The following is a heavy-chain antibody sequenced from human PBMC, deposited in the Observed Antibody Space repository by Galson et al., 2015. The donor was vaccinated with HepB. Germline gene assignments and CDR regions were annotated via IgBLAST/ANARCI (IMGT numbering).Heavy chain of an antibody. Sequence: SLRLSCAASGFTFSSYSMNWVRQAPGKGLEWVSSISSSSSYIYYADSVKGRFTISRDNAKNSLYLQMNSLRAEDTAVYYCARQENFWSGYPRYYFDYWGQGTLVTVSS. CDR3: ARQENFWSGYPRYYFDY. V-gene: IGHV3-21*01. D-gene: IGHD3-3*01. CDR1: GFTFSSYS. J-gene: IGHJ4*02. CDR2: ISSSSSYI.